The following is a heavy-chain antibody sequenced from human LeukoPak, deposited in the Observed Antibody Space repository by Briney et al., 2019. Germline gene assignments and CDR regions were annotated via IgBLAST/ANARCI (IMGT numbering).Heavy chain of an antibody. CDR1: GFTFSSYG. CDR2: ISGSGGSI. D-gene: IGHD3-22*01. J-gene: IGHJ4*02. Sequence: GGTLRLSCAASGFTFSSYGMTWVRQAPGKGLEWVSGISGSGGSIYYADSVKGRFTISRDNSKNTLYLQMNSLRAEDTAVYYCAKGAGNHYYDSSGDRFDYWGQGTLVTVSS. V-gene: IGHV3-23*01. CDR3: AKGAGNHYYDSSGDRFDY.